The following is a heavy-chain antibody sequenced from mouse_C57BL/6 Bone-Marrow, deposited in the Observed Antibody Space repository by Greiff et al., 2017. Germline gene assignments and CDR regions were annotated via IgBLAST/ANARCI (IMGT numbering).Heavy chain of an antibody. D-gene: IGHD1-1*01. V-gene: IGHV5-12*01. J-gene: IGHJ1*03. CDR3: ARHIITTVDWYFDV. CDR2: ISNGGGST. CDR1: GFTFSDYY. Sequence: EVKLMESGGGLVQPGGSLKLSCAASGFTFSDYYMYWVRQTPEKRLEWVAYISNGGGSTYYPDTVKGRFTISRDNAKNTLYLQMSRLKSEDTAMYYCARHIITTVDWYFDVWGTGTTVTVSS.